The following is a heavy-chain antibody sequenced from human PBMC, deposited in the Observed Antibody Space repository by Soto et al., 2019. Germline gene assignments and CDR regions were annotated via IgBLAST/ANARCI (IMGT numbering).Heavy chain of an antibody. CDR2: ISYDGSNK. CDR1: GFTFSSNG. CDR3: ATDRGGSYFYYYYYGMDV. J-gene: IGHJ6*02. Sequence: GGSLRLSCAAAGFTFSSNGMHWVRQAPGKGLGWVTVISYDGSNKYCADSVKCRFTISRDTSKNTLYLQMNSLRAEETAVYYCATDRGGSYFYYYYYGMDVWGQGTTVTVSS. D-gene: IGHD1-26*01. V-gene: IGHV3-30*03.